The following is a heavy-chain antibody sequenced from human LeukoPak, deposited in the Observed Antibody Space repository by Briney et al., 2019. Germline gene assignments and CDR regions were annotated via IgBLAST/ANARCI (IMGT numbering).Heavy chain of an antibody. J-gene: IGHJ5*02. CDR3: ARERESKLLWFGELLKGWFDP. CDR1: GGSIYSSGHY. CDR2: IYYSGST. D-gene: IGHD3-10*01. V-gene: IGHV4-39*07. Sequence: SETLSLTCSVSGGSIYSSGHYWGWIRQSPGKGLEWIGTIYYSGSTYYNPSLKSRVTISVDTSKNQFSLKLSSVTAADTAVYYCARERESKLLWFGELLKGWFDPWGQGTLVTVSS.